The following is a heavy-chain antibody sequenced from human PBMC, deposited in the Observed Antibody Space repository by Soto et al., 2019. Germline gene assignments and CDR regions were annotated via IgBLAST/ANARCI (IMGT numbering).Heavy chain of an antibody. CDR2: IYYSGST. Sequence: TSETLSLTCTVSGGSISSSSYYWGWIRQPPGKGLEWIGSIYYSGSTYYNPSLKSRVTISVDTSKNQFSLKLSSVTAADTAVYYCASKSYGDYHYYYYYMDVWGRGTTVTVSS. CDR3: ASKSYGDYHYYYYYMDV. J-gene: IGHJ6*03. V-gene: IGHV4-39*01. D-gene: IGHD4-17*01. CDR1: GGSISSSSYY.